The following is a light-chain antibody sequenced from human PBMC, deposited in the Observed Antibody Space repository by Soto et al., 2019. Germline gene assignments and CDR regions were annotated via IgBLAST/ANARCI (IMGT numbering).Light chain of an antibody. V-gene: IGKV3-20*01. J-gene: IGKJ5*01. CDR2: GAS. CDR1: QDVSSTY. Sequence: EIVLTQSPGTLSLSPGERATLSCRASQDVSSTYLAWYQQKPGQAPRLLIYGASSRATGIPDSFSGSGSGTDFTRTISRLEPEDFAVYSCQQYGSSPSTFGQGTRLEIK. CDR3: QQYGSSPST.